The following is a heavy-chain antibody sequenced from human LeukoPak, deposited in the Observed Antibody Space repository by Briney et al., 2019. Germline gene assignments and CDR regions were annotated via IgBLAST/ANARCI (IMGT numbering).Heavy chain of an antibody. CDR1: GFTFSSYS. D-gene: IGHD3-22*01. V-gene: IGHV3-21*01. J-gene: IGHJ3*02. CDR2: ISSSSSYI. Sequence: GGSLRLSCAASGFTFSSYSMNWVRQAPGKGLEWVSSISSSSSYIYYADSVKGRFTISRDNAKNSLYLQMNSLRAEDTAVYYCARDGTWTYYYDSSGAADAFDIWGQGTMVTVSS. CDR3: ARDGTWTYYYDSSGAADAFDI.